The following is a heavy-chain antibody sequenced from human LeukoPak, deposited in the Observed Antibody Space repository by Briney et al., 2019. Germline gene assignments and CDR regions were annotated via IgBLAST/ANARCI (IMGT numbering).Heavy chain of an antibody. J-gene: IGHJ4*02. D-gene: IGHD3-10*01. CDR1: GFTFSNYG. CDR2: ISYDGSNK. V-gene: IGHV3-30*18. CDR3: AKDGEGYYGSGSYFDY. Sequence: GGSLRLSCAASGFTFSNYGMHWVRQAPGKGLEWVAVISYDGSNKYYADSVKGRFTVSRDTSKNTLYLQMNSLRAEDTAVYYCAKDGEGYYGSGSYFDYWGQGTLVTVSS.